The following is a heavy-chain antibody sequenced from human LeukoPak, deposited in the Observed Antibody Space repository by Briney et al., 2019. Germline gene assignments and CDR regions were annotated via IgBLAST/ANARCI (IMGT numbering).Heavy chain of an antibody. Sequence: PGGSLRLSCAASGFTFSSYSMDWVRQAPGKGLEWVAVIWYDGSNKYYADSVKGRFTISRDNSKNTLYLQMNSLRAEDTAVYYCARGDLDTAMPYGDAFDIWGQGTMVTVSS. J-gene: IGHJ3*02. CDR2: IWYDGSNK. CDR3: ARGDLDTAMPYGDAFDI. CDR1: GFTFSSYS. D-gene: IGHD5-18*01. V-gene: IGHV3-33*08.